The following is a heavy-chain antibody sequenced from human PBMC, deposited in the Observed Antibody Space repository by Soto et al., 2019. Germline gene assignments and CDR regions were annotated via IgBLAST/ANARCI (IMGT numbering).Heavy chain of an antibody. Sequence: EVHLLQSGGGLAQPGGSLRLSCAASGLTFSNFPMSWVRQAPGKGLECVSGIGGSGDTTYYADSVKGRFAISRDNSKNMLYLQMNSLRSEDTAVYYCAKDRRWSKVTDYWGQGTLVTVSS. CDR3: AKDRRWSKVTDY. V-gene: IGHV3-23*01. D-gene: IGHD4-4*01. CDR1: GLTFSNFP. CDR2: IGGSGDTT. J-gene: IGHJ4*02.